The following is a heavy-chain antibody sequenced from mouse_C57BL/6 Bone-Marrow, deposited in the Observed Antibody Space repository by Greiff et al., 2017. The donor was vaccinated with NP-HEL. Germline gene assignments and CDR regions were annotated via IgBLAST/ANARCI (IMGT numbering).Heavy chain of an antibody. J-gene: IGHJ3*01. V-gene: IGHV5-9-1*02. CDR3: TRDLGVTGTSWFAY. CDR2: ISSGGDYI. D-gene: IGHD4-1*01. CDR1: GFTFSSYA. Sequence: EVKLMESGEGLVKPGGSLKLSCAASGFTFSSYAMSWVRQTPEKRLEWVAYISSGGDYIYYAGTVKGRFTISRDNARNTLYLQMSSLKSEDTAMYYCTRDLGVTGTSWFAYWGQGTLVTVSA.